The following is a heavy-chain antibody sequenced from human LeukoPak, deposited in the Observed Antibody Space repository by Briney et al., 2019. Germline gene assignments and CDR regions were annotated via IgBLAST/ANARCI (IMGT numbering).Heavy chain of an antibody. J-gene: IGHJ3*02. CDR3: ARAPPYYYDSSGYLFGEAFDI. D-gene: IGHD3-22*01. Sequence: GGSLRLSCAASGFTVSSNYMSWVRQAPGKGLEWVSVIYSGGSTYYADSVKGRFTISRDNSKNTLYLQMNSLRAEDTAVYHCARAPPYYYDSSGYLFGEAFDIWGQGTMVTVSS. CDR2: IYSGGST. CDR1: GFTVSSNY. V-gene: IGHV3-53*01.